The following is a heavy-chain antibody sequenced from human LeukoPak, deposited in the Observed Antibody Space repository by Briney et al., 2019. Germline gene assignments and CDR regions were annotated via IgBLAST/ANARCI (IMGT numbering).Heavy chain of an antibody. CDR3: ARDLGGGDGYKDC. Sequence: GASVEVSCKASGYTFTSYYMHWVRQAPGQGLEWMGIINPSGGSTSYAQKFQGRVTMTRDTSTSTVYMELSSLRSEDTAVYYCARDLGGGDGYKDCWGQGTLVTVSS. CDR2: INPSGGST. D-gene: IGHD5-24*01. V-gene: IGHV1-46*01. J-gene: IGHJ4*02. CDR1: GYTFTSYY.